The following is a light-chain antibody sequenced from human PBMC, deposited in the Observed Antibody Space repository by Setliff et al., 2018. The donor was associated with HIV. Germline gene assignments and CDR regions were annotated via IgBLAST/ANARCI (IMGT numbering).Light chain of an antibody. J-gene: IGLJ1*01. CDR1: SSDIGGYTY. V-gene: IGLV2-14*01. CDR3: NSYTSSSTLEV. Sequence: QSALTQPASVSGSPGQSITISCTGTSSDIGGYTYVSWYQQHPGKAPKLIIFEVSHRPSGVSNRLSGSKSGNTASLTISGLQAEDEADYYRNSYTSSSTLEVFGTGTKVTV. CDR2: EVS.